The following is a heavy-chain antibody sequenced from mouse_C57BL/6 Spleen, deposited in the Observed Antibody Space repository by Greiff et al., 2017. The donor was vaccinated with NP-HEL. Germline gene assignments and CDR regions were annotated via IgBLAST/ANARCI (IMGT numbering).Heavy chain of an antibody. D-gene: IGHD1-1*01. CDR3: ARPYYGSSYYFDY. J-gene: IGHJ2*01. CDR1: GYAFSSSW. Sequence: VQLQQSGPELVKPGASVKISCKASGYAFSSSWMNWVKQRPGKGLEWIGRIYPGDGDTNYNGKFKGKATLTADKSSSTAYRQLSSLTSEDSAVYFCARPYYGSSYYFDYWGQGTTLTVSS. V-gene: IGHV1-82*01. CDR2: IYPGDGDT.